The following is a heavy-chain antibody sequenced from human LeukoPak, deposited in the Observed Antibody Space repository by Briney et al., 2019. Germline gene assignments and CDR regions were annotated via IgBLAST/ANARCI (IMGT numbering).Heavy chain of an antibody. CDR2: ISSSSSYI. Sequence: GGSLRLSCAASGFTFSSYSMNWVRQAPGKGLEWVSSISSSSSYIYYADSVKGRFTISRDNAKNSLYLQMNSLRAEDTAVYYCARNVDSSSWYLYFDYWGQGTLVTVSS. J-gene: IGHJ4*02. D-gene: IGHD6-13*01. V-gene: IGHV3-21*01. CDR3: ARNVDSSSWYLYFDY. CDR1: GFTFSSYS.